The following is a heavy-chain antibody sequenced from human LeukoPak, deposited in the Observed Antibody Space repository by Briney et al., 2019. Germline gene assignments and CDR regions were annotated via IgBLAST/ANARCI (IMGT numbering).Heavy chain of an antibody. J-gene: IGHJ4*02. V-gene: IGHV3-30*04. CDR3: ARDITRGAAGYYFGY. Sequence: GSLRLSCAASGFTFSGYAMHWVRQAPGKGLEWVAVIASDGRDKHDADSVKGRFTISRDNSKNTLYLQMDSLRSGDTAVYYCARDITRGAAGYYFGYWGQGTLVTVSS. CDR1: GFTFSGYA. CDR2: IASDGRDK. D-gene: IGHD1-26*01.